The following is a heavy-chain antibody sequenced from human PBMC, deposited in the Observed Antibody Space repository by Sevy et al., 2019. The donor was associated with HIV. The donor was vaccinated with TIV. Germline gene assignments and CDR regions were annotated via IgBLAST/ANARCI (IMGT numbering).Heavy chain of an antibody. CDR1: GFTFSSYA. CDR3: ARGGVATIINDAFDI. D-gene: IGHD5-12*01. J-gene: IGHJ3*02. Sequence: GGSLRLSCAASGFTFSSYAMHWVRQAPGKGLEYVSAISSNGGSTYYADSVKGRFTISRDNSKNTLYLQMGSLRAVDMAGYYWARGGVATIINDAFDIWGQGTMVTVSS. CDR2: ISSNGGST. V-gene: IGHV3-64*02.